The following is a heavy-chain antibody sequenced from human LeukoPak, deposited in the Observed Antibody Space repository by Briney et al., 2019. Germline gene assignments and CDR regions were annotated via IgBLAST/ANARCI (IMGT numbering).Heavy chain of an antibody. J-gene: IGHJ3*02. V-gene: IGHV3-30*02. Sequence: GGSLRLSCAVSGFTFTSNGFHWVRQAPGKGLEWVTFTPFDGTNEYYSNSVRGRFSISRDNSKNTVYLQMNSLRNEDTAVYYCAKVWALGGNFDAIHIWGQGTMVTVSS. CDR2: TPFDGTNE. CDR3: AKVWALGGNFDAIHI. CDR1: GFTFTSNG. D-gene: IGHD3-16*01.